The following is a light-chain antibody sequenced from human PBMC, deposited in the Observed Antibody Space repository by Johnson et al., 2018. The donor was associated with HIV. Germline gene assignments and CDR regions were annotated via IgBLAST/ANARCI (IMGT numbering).Light chain of an antibody. CDR1: SSNIGNNY. V-gene: IGLV1-51*02. Sequence: QSVLTQPPSVSAAPGQKVTISCSGSSSNIGNNYVCWFQQLPGTAPKLLTLKNNNRPPGIPDGFLASKSATSPTRAITGLQPGYEADYYCGPWASSLGAFFGTVTKVTVL. CDR2: KNN. J-gene: IGLJ1*01. CDR3: GPWASSLGAF.